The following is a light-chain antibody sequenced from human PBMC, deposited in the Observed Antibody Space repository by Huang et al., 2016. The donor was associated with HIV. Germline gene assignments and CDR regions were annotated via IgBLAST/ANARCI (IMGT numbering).Light chain of an antibody. CDR2: GAS. J-gene: IGKJ2*01. Sequence: DIQMTQSPFSLSASVGDRVTITCRTSDNLANSLNWYQQKSGAAPVLLIYGASNLQTGVSSRFSGGGSGTDFTLTITNLRPEDFATYYCQQSHSIPHTFGQGTRLE. V-gene: IGKV1-39*01. CDR1: DNLANS. CDR3: QQSHSIPHT.